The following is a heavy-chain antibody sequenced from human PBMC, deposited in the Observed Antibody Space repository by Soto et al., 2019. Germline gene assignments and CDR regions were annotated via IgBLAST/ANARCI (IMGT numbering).Heavy chain of an antibody. D-gene: IGHD3-22*01. CDR1: GYTFTSYG. V-gene: IGHV1-18*01. CDR2: ISAYNGYT. CDR3: ARDFDSSGYYYRGNDY. J-gene: IGHJ4*02. Sequence: ASVKVSCKASGYTFTSYGISWVRQAPGQGLGWMGWISAYNGYTNYAQKLQGRVTMTTDTSTSTAYMELGSLRSDDTAVYYCARDFDSSGYYYRGNDYWGQGTLVTVSS.